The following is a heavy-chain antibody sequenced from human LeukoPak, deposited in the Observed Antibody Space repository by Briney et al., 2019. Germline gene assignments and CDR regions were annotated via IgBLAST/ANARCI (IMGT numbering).Heavy chain of an antibody. Sequence: SETLSLTCTVSGGSISSGGYYWSWIRQHPGKGLEWIGYIYYSGSTYYNPSLKSRVTISVDTSKNQFSLKLSSVTAADTAVYYCARERGYCNSTSCYTGWFDPWGQGTLVTVSS. D-gene: IGHD2-2*02. J-gene: IGHJ5*02. CDR2: IYYSGST. CDR3: ARERGYCNSTSCYTGWFDP. CDR1: GGSISSGGYY. V-gene: IGHV4-31*03.